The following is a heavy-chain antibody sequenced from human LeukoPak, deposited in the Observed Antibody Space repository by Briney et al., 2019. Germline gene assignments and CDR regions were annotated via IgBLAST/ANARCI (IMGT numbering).Heavy chain of an antibody. D-gene: IGHD2-15*01. CDR2: ISSNGGST. J-gene: IGHJ6*03. V-gene: IGHV3-64*01. CDR3: ARGLGYCSGGSCSAYYYYMDV. CDR1: GFTFSSYA. Sequence: PGGSLRLSCAASGFTFSSYAMHWVRQAPGKGLEYVSAISSNGGSTYYANSVKGRFTISRDNSKNTLYLQMGSLRAEDVAVYYCARGLGYCSGGSCSAYYYYMDVWGKGTTVTISS.